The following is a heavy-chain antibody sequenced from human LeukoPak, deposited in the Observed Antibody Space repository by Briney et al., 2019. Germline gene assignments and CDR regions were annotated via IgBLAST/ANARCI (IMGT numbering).Heavy chain of an antibody. CDR2: ISSSSSYI. CDR1: GFTFSSYS. V-gene: IGHV3-21*04. J-gene: IGHJ4*02. Sequence: GGSLRLSCAASGFTFSSYSMNWVRQAPGKGLEWVSSISSSSSYIYYADSVKGRFTISRDNSKNSLYLQMDSLRTEDTALYYCAKAYYYDSSGYYQGYFDYWGQGTLVTVSS. CDR3: AKAYYYDSSGYYQGYFDY. D-gene: IGHD3-22*01.